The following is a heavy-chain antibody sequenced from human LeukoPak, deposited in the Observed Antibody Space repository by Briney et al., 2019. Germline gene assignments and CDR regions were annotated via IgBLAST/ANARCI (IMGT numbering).Heavy chain of an antibody. V-gene: IGHV3-23*01. CDR3: TRGSYGDYEY. Sequence: PGGSLRLSCAASGFTFSSYAMSWVRQAPGKGLEWVSAISGSGGSTYYADSVKGRFTISRDNSKNTLYLQMNSLRAEDTAVYYCTRGSYGDYEYWGQGTLVTVSS. CDR1: GFTFSSYA. D-gene: IGHD4-17*01. CDR2: ISGSGGST. J-gene: IGHJ4*02.